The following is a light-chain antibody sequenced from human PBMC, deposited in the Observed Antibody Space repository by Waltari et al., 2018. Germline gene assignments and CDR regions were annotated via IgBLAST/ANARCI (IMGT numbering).Light chain of an antibody. CDR2: GKN. J-gene: IGLJ2*01. CDR1: SPRSYY. Sequence: SSELTQDPAVSVALGQTVRITCQGDSPRSYYASWYQQRPGQAPVLVIYGKNNRPSGIPDRFSGSSSGNTASLTITGAQAEDEADYYCNSRDSSGVVFGGGTQLTVL. V-gene: IGLV3-19*01. CDR3: NSRDSSGVV.